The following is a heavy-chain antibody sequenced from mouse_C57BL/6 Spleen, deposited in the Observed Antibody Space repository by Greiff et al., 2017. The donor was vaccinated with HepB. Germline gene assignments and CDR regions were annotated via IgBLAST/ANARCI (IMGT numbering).Heavy chain of an antibody. J-gene: IGHJ2*01. CDR3: ARAHSFSCYFDY. CDR2: INPNNGGT. Sequence: EVQLQQSGPELVKPGASVKIPCKASGYTFTDYNMDWVKQSHGKSLEWIGDINPNNGGTIYNQKFKGKATLTVDKSSSTAYMELRSLTSEDTAVYYCARAHSFSCYFDYWGQGTTLTVSS. CDR1: GYTFTDYN. D-gene: IGHD1-3*01. V-gene: IGHV1-18*01.